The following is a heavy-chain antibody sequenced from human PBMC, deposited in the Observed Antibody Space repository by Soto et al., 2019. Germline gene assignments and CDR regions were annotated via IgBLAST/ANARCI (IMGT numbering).Heavy chain of an antibody. CDR1: GFTFSSYN. V-gene: IGHV3-30*18. D-gene: IGHD6-19*01. CDR2: ISQDGGNK. Sequence: QVQLVEPGGGVVQPGRSLSLSCAASGFTFSSYNMHWVRQAPGKGLEWVAVISQDGGNKYYADSVKGRFTISRDNSKNTLFLQMNSLRAEDTALYYCAKDQADSSGWYFDYWGQGILVTVSS. CDR3: AKDQADSSGWYFDY. J-gene: IGHJ4*02.